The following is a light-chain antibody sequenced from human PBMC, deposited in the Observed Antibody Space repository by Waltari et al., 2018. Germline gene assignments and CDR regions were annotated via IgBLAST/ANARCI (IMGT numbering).Light chain of an antibody. CDR1: QSVLYSSNNKNY. J-gene: IGKJ1*01. V-gene: IGKV4-1*01. Sequence: DIVMTQSPDSLAVSLGERATFNCKSSQSVLYSSNNKNYLAWYQQKPGQPPKLLISGASTRESGVPDRISGSGSGTDFTLTISSLQAEDGAVYYCQQYLTSSWTFGQGTKVEIK. CDR3: QQYLTSSWT. CDR2: GAS.